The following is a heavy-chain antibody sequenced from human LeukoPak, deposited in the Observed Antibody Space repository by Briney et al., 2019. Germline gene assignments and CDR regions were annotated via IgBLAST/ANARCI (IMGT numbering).Heavy chain of an antibody. J-gene: IGHJ4*02. V-gene: IGHV4-39*07. D-gene: IGHD6-19*01. CDR2: IYFSGST. CDR3: AIPTGITVPGPDY. Sequence: SETLSLTCTVSGDSISSANYYWGWVRQPPGKGLEWIGSIYFSGSTYYNPSLKSRVTISVETSKVQFSLKLSSVTAADTAVYYCAIPTGITVPGPDYWGQGTLVTVSS. CDR1: GDSISSANYY.